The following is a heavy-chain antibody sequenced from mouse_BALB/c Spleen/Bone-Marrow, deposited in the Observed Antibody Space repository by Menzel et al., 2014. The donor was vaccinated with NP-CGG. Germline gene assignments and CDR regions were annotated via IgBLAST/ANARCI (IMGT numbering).Heavy chain of an antibody. CDR2: ISSGSRTI. CDR3: ARSPNFGSYAMDY. CDR1: GFTFSTFG. D-gene: IGHD4-1*01. J-gene: IGHJ4*01. V-gene: IGHV5-17*02. Sequence: DVMLVESGGGLVQPGGSRKLSCAASGFTFSTFGMHWVRQAPEKGLEWVAYISSGSRTIYYADTMKGRFTISRDNPKNTMFLQMASIRSEDPAMYYCARSPNFGSYAMDYWGQGTSVTVSS.